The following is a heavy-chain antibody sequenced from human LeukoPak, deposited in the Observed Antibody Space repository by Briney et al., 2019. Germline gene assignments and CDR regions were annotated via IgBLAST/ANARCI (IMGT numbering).Heavy chain of an antibody. CDR2: IYYSGST. CDR1: GGSISSGGYY. CDR3: ARDPRDSSGYFGYFDY. Sequence: SQTLSLTCTVSGGSISSGGYYWRWIRQHPGKGLEWIGYIYYSGSTYYNPSLKSRVTISVDTSKNQFSLKLSSVTAADTAVYYCARDPRDSSGYFGYFDYWGQGTLVTVSS. J-gene: IGHJ4*02. V-gene: IGHV4-31*03. D-gene: IGHD3-22*01.